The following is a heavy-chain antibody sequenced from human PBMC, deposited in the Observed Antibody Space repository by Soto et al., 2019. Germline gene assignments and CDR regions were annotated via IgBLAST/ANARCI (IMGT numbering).Heavy chain of an antibody. CDR3: VRRHVSATGIDCFDP. V-gene: IGHV1-3*01. Sequence: ASVKVSCKASGYTFTSYGIHWVRQAPGQRLEWMGWINAANGDTKYSPKFQGRVTITRDTSASTAYMELSSLRSEDTAVYYCVRRHVSATGIDCFDPWGQGTPVPVYS. D-gene: IGHD6-13*01. CDR1: GYTFTSYG. CDR2: INAANGDT. J-gene: IGHJ5*02.